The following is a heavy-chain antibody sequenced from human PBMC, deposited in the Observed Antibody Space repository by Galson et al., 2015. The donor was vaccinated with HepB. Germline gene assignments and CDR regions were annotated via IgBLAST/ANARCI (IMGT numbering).Heavy chain of an antibody. CDR1: GFTFSDYY. CDR3: ARESLSIYLGDYLSNGMDV. D-gene: IGHD3-16*01. V-gene: IGHV3-11*05. Sequence: SLRLSCAASGFTFSDYYMSWIRQAPGKGLEWVSYISSSSSYTNYADSVKGRFTISRDNAKSSLYLQMNSLRAEDTAVYYCARESLSIYLGDYLSNGMDVWGQGTTVTVSS. CDR2: ISSSSSYT. J-gene: IGHJ6*02.